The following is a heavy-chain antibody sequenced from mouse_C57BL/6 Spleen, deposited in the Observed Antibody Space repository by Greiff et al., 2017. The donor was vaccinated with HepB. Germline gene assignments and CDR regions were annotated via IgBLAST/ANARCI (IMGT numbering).Heavy chain of an antibody. J-gene: IGHJ4*01. CDR2: ISYDGSN. D-gene: IGHD2-4*01. V-gene: IGHV3-6*01. CDR1: GYSITSGYY. CDR3: ANIYYDYDRAMDY. Sequence: DVKLQESGPGLVKPSQSLSLTCSVTGYSITSGYYWNWIRQFPGNKLEWMGYISYDGSNNYNPSLKNRISITRDTSKNQFFLKLNSVTTEDTATYYCANIYYDYDRAMDYWGQGTSVTVSS.